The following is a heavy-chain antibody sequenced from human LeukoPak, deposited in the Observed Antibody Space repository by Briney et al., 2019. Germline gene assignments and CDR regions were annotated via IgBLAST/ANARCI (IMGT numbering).Heavy chain of an antibody. Sequence: GGSLRLSCAASGFSFSSSAMGWVRQAPGKGLEGVSSISSNGGSAYYAESVKGRITISRDNSKNTVYLQMNSLRAEDTAVYFCVKAAAYYLDYWGQGTLVTVSS. CDR2: ISSNGGSA. V-gene: IGHV3-23*01. CDR1: GFSFSSSA. J-gene: IGHJ4*02. CDR3: VKAAAYYLDY. D-gene: IGHD3-16*01.